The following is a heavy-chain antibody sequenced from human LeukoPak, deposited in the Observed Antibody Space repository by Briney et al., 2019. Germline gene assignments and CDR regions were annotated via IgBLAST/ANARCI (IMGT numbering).Heavy chain of an antibody. Sequence: SETLSLTCTVSGDSVSSDSYYWSWLPPPPGKGLVWIVYISYTGTTNYNPSPRRRATTLVDTSKNQFSQKQSSIAAADTAEYFCARDSRGYYDSSGYFDCWGKGTRVTVSS. CDR1: GDSVSSDSYY. CDR2: ISYTGTT. V-gene: IGHV4-61*01. J-gene: IGHJ4*02. D-gene: IGHD3-22*01. CDR3: ARDSRGYYDSSGYFDC.